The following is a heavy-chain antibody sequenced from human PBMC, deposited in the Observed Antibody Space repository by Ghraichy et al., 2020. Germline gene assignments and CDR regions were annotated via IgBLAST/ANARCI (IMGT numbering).Heavy chain of an antibody. CDR1: GFTFSTYW. Sequence: GGSLRLSCAASGFTFSTYWMTWVRQAPGKMLEWVANIKEDGSEEYYVDSVKGRFTISRDNAKNSLYLQMNSLRAEDTAVYYCATYKGFYGMDVWGQGTTVTVSS. CDR3: ATYKGFYGMDV. D-gene: IGHD1-14*01. V-gene: IGHV3-7*03. CDR2: IKEDGSEE. J-gene: IGHJ6*02.